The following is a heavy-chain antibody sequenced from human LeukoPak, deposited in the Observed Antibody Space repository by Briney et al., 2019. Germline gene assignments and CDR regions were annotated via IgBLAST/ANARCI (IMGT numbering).Heavy chain of an antibody. CDR1: GGSISSYY. D-gene: IGHD6-13*01. CDR3: ARGHSSSWKWIRNFKDNSYCFDY. V-gene: IGHV4-59*12. CDR2: IYYSGST. J-gene: IGHJ4*02. Sequence: PSETLSLTCTVSGGSISSYYWSWIRQPPGRGLEWIGYIYYSGSTNYNPSLKSRVTISIDTSKNQFSLKLSSVTAADTAVYYCARGHSSSWKWIRNFKDNSYCFDYWGQGTLVTVSS.